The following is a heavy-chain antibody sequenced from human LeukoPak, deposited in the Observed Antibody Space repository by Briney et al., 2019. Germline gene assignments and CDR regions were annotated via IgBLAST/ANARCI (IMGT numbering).Heavy chain of an antibody. D-gene: IGHD5-24*01. CDR2: IYTDGAEGGS. J-gene: IGHJ4*02. V-gene: IGHV4-4*07. CDR3: ERDYRWLFVY. Sequence: SETLSLTCTLSGGSNSSNYWSWIRQPAGKGLEWIGRIYTDGAEGGSRNSPSLETRLTLSVDKSKNQFYLQLKSVTAADTAVYYCERDYRWLFVYWGRGTLVTVSS. CDR1: GGSNSSNY.